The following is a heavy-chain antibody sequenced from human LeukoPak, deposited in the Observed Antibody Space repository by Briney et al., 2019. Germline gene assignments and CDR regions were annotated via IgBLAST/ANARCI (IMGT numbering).Heavy chain of an antibody. CDR2: ISNDERNK. D-gene: IGHD3-10*01. CDR1: GFMFADFA. V-gene: IGHV3-30*04. CDR3: ARDLYYYGSGSPEYYFDY. J-gene: IGHJ4*02. Sequence: PGGSLRLSCAASGFMFADFAMHWVRQAPGKGLQWVAVISNDERNKYYADSVKGRFTISRDNSKNTLYLQMNSLRAEDTAVYYCARDLYYYGSGSPEYYFDYWGQGTLDTVSS.